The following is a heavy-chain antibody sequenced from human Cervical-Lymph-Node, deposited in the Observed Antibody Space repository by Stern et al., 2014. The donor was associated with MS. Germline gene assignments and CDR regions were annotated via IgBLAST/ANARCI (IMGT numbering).Heavy chain of an antibody. V-gene: IGHV4-59*01. Sequence: VQLLESGPGLVKPSETLSLTCTVSGASISSYYWNWIRQPPGKGLEWIGYIYYTGTTNDNPSLKGRVAISLDTSENQFSLILRSVSAADTAVYYCARKSLSMDHYFDSWGQGTLVTVSS. D-gene: IGHD2-2*03. CDR3: ARKSLSMDHYFDS. J-gene: IGHJ4*02. CDR2: IYYTGTT. CDR1: GASISSYY.